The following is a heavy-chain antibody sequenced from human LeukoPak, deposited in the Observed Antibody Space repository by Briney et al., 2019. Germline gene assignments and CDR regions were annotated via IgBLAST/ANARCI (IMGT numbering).Heavy chain of an antibody. V-gene: IGHV4-31*03. CDR3: ATGTDTMVRGGAFDI. J-gene: IGHJ3*02. D-gene: IGHD3-10*01. CDR2: IYYSGST. CDR1: GGSISSGGYY. Sequence: PSQTLSLTCTVSGGSISSGGYYWSWIRQHPGKGLEWIGYIYYSGSTYYNPSLKSRVTISVDTSKNQFSLKLTSVTAADTAVYYCATGTDTMVRGGAFDIWGQGTMVTVSS.